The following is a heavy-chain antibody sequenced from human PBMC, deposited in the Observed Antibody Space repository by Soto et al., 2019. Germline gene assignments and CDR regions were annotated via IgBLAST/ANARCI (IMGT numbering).Heavy chain of an antibody. D-gene: IGHD3-22*01. Sequence: GGSLRLSCAASGFSFSDYYMSWVRQAPGKGLEWVANIKQDGSEKYYVDSVKGRFTISRDNAKNSLYLQMNSLRAEDTAVYYCARDRIYYYDSSGLDYWGQGTRVTV. CDR1: GFSFSDYY. J-gene: IGHJ4*02. CDR3: ARDRIYYYDSSGLDY. V-gene: IGHV3-7*01. CDR2: IKQDGSEK.